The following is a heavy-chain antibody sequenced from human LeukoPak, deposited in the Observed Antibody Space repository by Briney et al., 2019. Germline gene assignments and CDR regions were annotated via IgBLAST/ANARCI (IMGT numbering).Heavy chain of an antibody. CDR1: GGSVSSHGYY. CDR2: NDYRGYS. D-gene: IGHD1-1*01. V-gene: IGHV4-39*01. J-gene: IGHJ4*02. Sequence: SETLSLTCTVSGGSVSSHGYYWGWIRQPPGKGLEWIGSNDYRGYSYYIPSLKRRVTISIDTSKNQLSLRLTSVTAADTAVYYCARFEGGTMEDYWGQGTLVTVSS. CDR3: ARFEGGTMEDY.